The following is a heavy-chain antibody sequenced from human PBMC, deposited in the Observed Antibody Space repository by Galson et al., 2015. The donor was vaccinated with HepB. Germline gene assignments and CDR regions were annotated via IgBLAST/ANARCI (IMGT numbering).Heavy chain of an antibody. J-gene: IGHJ4*02. Sequence: SVKVSCKVSGYTLTELSMHWVRQAPGKGLEWMGGFDPEDGETIYAQKFQGRVTMTEDTSTDTAYMELSSLRSEDTAVYYCASTRNTYYYDSSGYGSFDYWGQGTLVTVSS. CDR1: GYTLTELS. CDR2: FDPEDGET. V-gene: IGHV1-24*01. D-gene: IGHD3-22*01. CDR3: ASTRNTYYYDSSGYGSFDY.